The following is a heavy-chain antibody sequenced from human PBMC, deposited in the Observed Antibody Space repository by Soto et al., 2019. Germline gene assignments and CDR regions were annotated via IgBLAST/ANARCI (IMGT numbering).Heavy chain of an antibody. CDR3: PRAEGNYYFWSGYGYNWFYP. J-gene: IGHJ5*01. D-gene: IGHD3-3*01. CDR2: INHSGST. Sequence: PSETLSLTCAVYGGSFSGYYWSWIRQPPGKGLEWIGEINHSGSTNYNPSLKSRVTISVDTSKNQFSLKLSSVTAADTAVYYCPRAEGNYYFWSGYGYNWFYPCGQGTPVTVSS. V-gene: IGHV4-34*01. CDR1: GGSFSGYY.